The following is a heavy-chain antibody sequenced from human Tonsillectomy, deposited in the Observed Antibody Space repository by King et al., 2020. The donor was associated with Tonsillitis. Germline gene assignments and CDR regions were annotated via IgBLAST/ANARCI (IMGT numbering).Heavy chain of an antibody. CDR1: GYIFTNYW. D-gene: IGHD3-16*02. CDR2: IYPGASDS. J-gene: IGHJ6*02. Sequence: VQLVESGAEVKKPGESLKISCKGSGYIFTNYWIGWVRQMPGKGLEWIGIIYPGASDSTYSPSFQGQVTISAEKSISTAYLQWRRLKASDTASYYCATTRCSASYHCYSYYGMDVCGQGTTLTVSS. CDR3: ATTRCSASYHCYSYYGMDV. V-gene: IGHV5-51*01.